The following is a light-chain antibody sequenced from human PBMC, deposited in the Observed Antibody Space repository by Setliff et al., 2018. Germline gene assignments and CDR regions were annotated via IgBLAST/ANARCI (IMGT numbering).Light chain of an antibody. J-gene: IGLJ1*01. CDR1: SSDVGGYDY. Sequence: QSVLTQPASVSGSPGQSITFSCTGSSSDVGGYDYVSWYQQHPGKAPKLLIYDVTNRPLGVSNRFSGSKSGNTASLTISGLQAEDEAEYFCSSYTVGSTLSVFGTGTKVTVL. CDR2: DVT. V-gene: IGLV2-14*03. CDR3: SSYTVGSTLSV.